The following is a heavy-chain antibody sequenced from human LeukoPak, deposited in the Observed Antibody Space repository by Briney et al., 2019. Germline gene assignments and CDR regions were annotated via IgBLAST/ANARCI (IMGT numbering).Heavy chain of an antibody. CDR2: IYSGGST. D-gene: IGHD3-22*01. V-gene: IGHV3-53*01. CDR3: ARDSSGYYLPAFDL. J-gene: IGHJ3*01. Sequence: PGGSLRLSCAASGFTVSSNYMSWVRQAPGKGLEWVSVIYSGGSTYYADSVKGRFTISRDNSKNTLYLQMNSLRAEDTAVYYCARDSSGYYLPAFDLWGQGTMVTVSS. CDR1: GFTVSSNY.